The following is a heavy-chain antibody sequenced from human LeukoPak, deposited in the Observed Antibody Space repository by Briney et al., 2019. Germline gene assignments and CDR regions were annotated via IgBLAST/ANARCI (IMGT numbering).Heavy chain of an antibody. Sequence: PGGSLRLSCAASGFTFSSYGMHWVRQAPGKGLEWVAVISYDGSNKYYADSVKGRFTISRDNSKNTLYLQMNSLRAEDTAVYYCAKDRKGSGASLYYYYGMDVWGQGTTVTVSS. CDR2: ISYDGSNK. CDR3: AKDRKGSGASLYYYYGMDV. V-gene: IGHV3-30*18. D-gene: IGHD6-19*01. J-gene: IGHJ6*02. CDR1: GFTFSSYG.